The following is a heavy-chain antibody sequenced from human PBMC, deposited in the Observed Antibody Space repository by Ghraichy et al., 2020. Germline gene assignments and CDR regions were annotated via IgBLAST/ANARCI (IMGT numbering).Heavy chain of an antibody. Sequence: TLSLTCTVSGGSISSSTYYWGWIRQPPGKGLEWIGSIYYSGSTYHNPSLKSRVTISVDPSKNQFSLKLTSVTAADTAVYYCARYYSSGWNDAFDIWGQGTLVTVSS. CDR2: IYYSGST. D-gene: IGHD6-19*01. V-gene: IGHV4-39*01. CDR1: GGSISSSTYY. CDR3: ARYYSSGWNDAFDI. J-gene: IGHJ3*02.